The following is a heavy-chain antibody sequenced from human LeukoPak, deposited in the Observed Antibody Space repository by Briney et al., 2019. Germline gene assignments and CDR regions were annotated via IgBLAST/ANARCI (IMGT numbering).Heavy chain of an antibody. V-gene: IGHV4-39*07. CDR2: IYYSGST. D-gene: IGHD3-22*01. CDR1: GGSISSSSYY. Sequence: SETLSLTCTVSGGSISSSSYYWGWIRQPPGKGLEWIGSIYYSGSTYYNPSLKSRVTISVDTSKNQFSLKLSSVTAADTAVYYCAREATYYYDSRGFDYWGQGTLVTVSS. CDR3: AREATYYYDSRGFDY. J-gene: IGHJ4*02.